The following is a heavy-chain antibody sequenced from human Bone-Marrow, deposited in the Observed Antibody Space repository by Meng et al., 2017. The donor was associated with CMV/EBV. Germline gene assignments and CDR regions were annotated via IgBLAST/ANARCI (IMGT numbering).Heavy chain of an antibody. CDR3: ARDSPDWSGYVYFDH. V-gene: IGHV3-20*04. D-gene: IGHD3-3*01. CDR1: GFTFDDYG. CDR2: INWNGGST. J-gene: IGHJ4*02. Sequence: GESLKISCAASGFTFDDYGMSWVRQAPGKGLEWVSGINWNGGSTGYADSVKGRFTISRDNAKNSLYLQMHSLSAEDTALYYCARDSPDWSGYVYFDHWGQGTPVTVAS.